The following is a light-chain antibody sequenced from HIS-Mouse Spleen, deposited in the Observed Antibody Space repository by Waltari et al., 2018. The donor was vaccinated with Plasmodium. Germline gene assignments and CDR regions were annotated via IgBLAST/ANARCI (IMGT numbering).Light chain of an antibody. J-gene: IGLJ3*02. Sequence: SYELTQPSSVSVSPGQTARITCSGDVLAKKYARWFQQKPGQAPVLVICKDSERPSGSPERFSGSSSGTTVTLTISGAQVEDEADYYCYSAADNNLVFGGGTKLTVL. CDR3: YSAADNNLV. CDR2: KDS. V-gene: IGLV3-27*01. CDR1: VLAKKY.